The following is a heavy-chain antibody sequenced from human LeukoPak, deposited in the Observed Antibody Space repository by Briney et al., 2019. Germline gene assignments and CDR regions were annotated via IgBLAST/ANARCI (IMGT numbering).Heavy chain of an antibody. CDR1: GLSFSSYW. CDR2: ISSDGSGT. D-gene: IGHD3-10*01. J-gene: IGHJ1*01. Sequence: PGGSLRLSCAASGLSFSSYWMHWVRQAPGKGLVWVSRISSDGSGTDYADSVKGRFTISRDNAKNTLYLQMNRLRAEDTAMYYCTVNIGSGTYGNFQFWGQGTLVTVSS. CDR3: TVNIGSGTYGNFQF. V-gene: IGHV3-74*01.